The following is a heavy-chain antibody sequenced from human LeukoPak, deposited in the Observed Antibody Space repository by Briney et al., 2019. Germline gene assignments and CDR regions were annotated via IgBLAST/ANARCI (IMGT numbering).Heavy chain of an antibody. CDR3: AREINTDYDILTGYYNGPGAFDI. J-gene: IGHJ3*02. Sequence: PGGSLRLSCAASGFTFSSDGMQWVRQAPGKGLEWVALIAYDGSTKSYAGSVKGRFTISRDNSKNTLYLQMNSLRAKDTAVYYCAREINTDYDILTGYYNGPGAFDIWGQGTMVTVSS. V-gene: IGHV3-30*03. D-gene: IGHD3-9*01. CDR1: GFTFSSDG. CDR2: IAYDGSTK.